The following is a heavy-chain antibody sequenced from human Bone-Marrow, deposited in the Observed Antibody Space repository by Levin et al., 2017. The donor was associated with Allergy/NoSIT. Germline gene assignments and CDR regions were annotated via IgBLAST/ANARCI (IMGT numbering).Heavy chain of an antibody. J-gene: IGHJ4*02. D-gene: IGHD3-22*01. CDR3: AGYDTSAYHSPFDY. CDR2: ISGSGGNT. CDR1: FFLFLPSS. Sequence: SFSSSFFLFLPSSLNWVRQAPGKGLEWVSQISGSGGNTHYADSVKGRFTFSRSTSKNTLYLQMNSLRAEDTAVYYCAGYDTSAYHSPFDYWGQGTLVTVSS. V-gene: IGHV3-23*01.